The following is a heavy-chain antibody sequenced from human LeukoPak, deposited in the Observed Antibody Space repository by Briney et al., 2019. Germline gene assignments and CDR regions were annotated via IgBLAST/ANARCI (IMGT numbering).Heavy chain of an antibody. V-gene: IGHV3-11*04. CDR3: ARVREHYYDSSGYPDY. D-gene: IGHD3-22*01. CDR1: GFTFSDYY. CDR2: ISGSGTAI. Sequence: PRGSLRLSCAASGFTFSDYYMTWIRQAPGKGLEWVSFISGSGTAIYYADSVKGRFTISRDNAKNSLYLQMNSLRAEDTAVYYCARVREHYYDSSGYPDYWGQGTLVTVSS. J-gene: IGHJ4*02.